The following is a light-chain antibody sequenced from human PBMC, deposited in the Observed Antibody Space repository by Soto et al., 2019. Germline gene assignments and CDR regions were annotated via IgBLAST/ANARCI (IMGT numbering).Light chain of an antibody. V-gene: IGKV1-5*01. CDR3: QQYNSYPGT. CDR2: DAS. CDR1: QSISNW. Sequence: GDRVTITCRASQSISNWLAWYQQKSGKAPKLLIYDASSLESGVPSRFSGSGSGTEFTLTISSLQPDDFAAYYCQQYNSYPGTFGQVNKLEIK. J-gene: IGKJ2*01.